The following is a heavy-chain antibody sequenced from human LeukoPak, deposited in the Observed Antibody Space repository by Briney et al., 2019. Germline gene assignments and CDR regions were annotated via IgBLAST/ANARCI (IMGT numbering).Heavy chain of an antibody. V-gene: IGHV3-15*01. Sequence: GGALRLPCAAPGFTFCCCWMTWVPRAPGKGVGGAGRVKSQTDGGTTDYTAPVKGRFTISRDDSKNTLYLQMNSLKTEDTAVYYCTTDERAAMGHWGQGTLVTVSS. D-gene: IGHD1-1*01. J-gene: IGHJ4*02. CDR1: GFTFCCCW. CDR2: VKSQTDGGTT. CDR3: TTDERAAMGH.